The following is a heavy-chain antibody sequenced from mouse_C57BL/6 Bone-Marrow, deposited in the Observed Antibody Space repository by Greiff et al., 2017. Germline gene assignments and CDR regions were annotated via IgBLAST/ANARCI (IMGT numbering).Heavy chain of an antibody. Sequence: QVQLQQSGAELARPGASVKLSCTASGYTFTSYGISWVKQRPGQGLEWIGEIYPRSGNTYYNEKFKGKATLTADKSSSTAYMELRSLTSEDSAVYFCARSVLRYYYGNSSWGQGTTLTVSA. J-gene: IGHJ2*01. CDR1: GYTFTSYG. CDR3: ARSVLRYYYGNSS. V-gene: IGHV1-81*01. D-gene: IGHD1-1*01. CDR2: IYPRSGNT.